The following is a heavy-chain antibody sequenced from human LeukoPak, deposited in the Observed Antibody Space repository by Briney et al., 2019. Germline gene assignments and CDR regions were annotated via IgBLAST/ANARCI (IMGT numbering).Heavy chain of an antibody. Sequence: SETLSLTCTVSGGSINSYYWTWIRQPPGKGLEWIGYIYYSGNTNYNPSLKSRVTISLDTSRNQFSLKLGSVTAADTAVYYCARRARATAGGDYFDYWGQGTLVTVSS. J-gene: IGHJ4*02. CDR1: GGSINSYY. V-gene: IGHV4-59*08. D-gene: IGHD6-13*01. CDR3: ARRARATAGGDYFDY. CDR2: IYYSGNT.